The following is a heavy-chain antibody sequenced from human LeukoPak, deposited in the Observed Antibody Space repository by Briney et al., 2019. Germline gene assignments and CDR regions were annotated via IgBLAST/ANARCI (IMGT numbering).Heavy chain of an antibody. CDR3: ARGIGGYYMDV. V-gene: IGHV3-30*04. J-gene: IGHJ6*03. CDR1: GFTFSSYA. CDR2: TSYDGSDN. D-gene: IGHD4-23*01. Sequence: PGRSLRLSCAASGFTFSSYAMHWVRQAPGKGLEWVAVTSYDGSDNYYADSVKGRFTISRDNSKNKLYLQMNSLRPEDTAVYYCARGIGGYYMDVWGKGTTVTVSS.